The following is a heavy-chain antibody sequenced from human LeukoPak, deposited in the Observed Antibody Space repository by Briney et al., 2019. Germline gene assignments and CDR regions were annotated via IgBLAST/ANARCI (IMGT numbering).Heavy chain of an antibody. D-gene: IGHD5-12*01. Sequence: PGGSLRLSCAASGFTFSSYSMNWVRQAPGKGLEWVSAISGSGGSTYYADSVKGRFTISRDNSKNTLYLQMNSLRAEDTAVYYCAKVFRPPSYSGYDPGGNAFDIWGQGTMVTVSS. CDR1: GFTFSSYS. CDR3: AKVFRPPSYSGYDPGGNAFDI. CDR2: ISGSGGST. V-gene: IGHV3-23*01. J-gene: IGHJ3*02.